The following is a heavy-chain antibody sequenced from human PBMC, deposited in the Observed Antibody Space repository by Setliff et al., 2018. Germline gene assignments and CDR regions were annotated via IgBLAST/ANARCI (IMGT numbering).Heavy chain of an antibody. J-gene: IGHJ4*02. Sequence: SETLSLTCSVSGGSINEYYWSWSRQPAGKGLEWIGRIYSDENTDYNPSLKSRVTMSADTSKNQFSLKLKSVTAADTAVYYCTRNFLGWLARFWGRGTLVTVSS. D-gene: IGHD6-19*01. CDR2: IYSDENT. CDR1: GGSINEYY. CDR3: TRNFLGWLARF. V-gene: IGHV4-4*07.